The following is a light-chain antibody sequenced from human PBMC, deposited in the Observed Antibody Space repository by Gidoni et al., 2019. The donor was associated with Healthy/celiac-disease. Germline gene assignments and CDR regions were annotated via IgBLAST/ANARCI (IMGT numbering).Light chain of an antibody. J-gene: IGLJ1*01. CDR1: KLGDKY. V-gene: IGLV3-1*01. CDR3: QAWDSSTARNV. Sequence: YELTQPPSVSVSPGQTASITGSGDKLGDKYACWYQQKPGQSPVRVIYQVSKRPSGIPERFSGSNAVNTATLTSSWTQASDEADYYCQAWDSSTARNVFGTGTKVTVL. CDR2: QVS.